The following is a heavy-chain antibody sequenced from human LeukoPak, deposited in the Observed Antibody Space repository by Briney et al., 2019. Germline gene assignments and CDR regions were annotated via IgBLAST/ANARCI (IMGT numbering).Heavy chain of an antibody. J-gene: IGHJ4*02. CDR2: IYYSGST. V-gene: IGHV4-31*03. Sequence: SQTLSLTCTVSGGSISSGGYYWSWIRQHPGKGLEWIGYIYYSGSTYYNPSLKSRVTISVGTSKNQFSLKLSSVTAADTAVYYCARGRWLESHYFDYWGQGTLVTVSS. D-gene: IGHD6-19*01. CDR3: ARGRWLESHYFDY. CDR1: GGSISSGGYY.